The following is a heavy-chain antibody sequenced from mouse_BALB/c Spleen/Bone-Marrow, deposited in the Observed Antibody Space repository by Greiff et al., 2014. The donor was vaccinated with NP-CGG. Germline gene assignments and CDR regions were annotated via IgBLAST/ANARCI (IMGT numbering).Heavy chain of an antibody. D-gene: IGHD4-1*01. J-gene: IGHJ3*01. V-gene: IGHV1-7*01. CDR3: ARRLNWDWFAY. Sequence: QVQLQQPGAELAKPGASVKMSCKASGYTFTSYWMHWVKQRPGQGLEWIGYINPSTGYTDYNLKFKDKATLTADKSSSTAYMQLSSLTSEDSAVYYCARRLNWDWFAYWGQGTLATVSA. CDR2: INPSTGYT. CDR1: GYTFTSYW.